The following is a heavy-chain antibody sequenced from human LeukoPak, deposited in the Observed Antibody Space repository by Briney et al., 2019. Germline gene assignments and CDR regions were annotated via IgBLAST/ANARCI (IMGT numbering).Heavy chain of an antibody. J-gene: IGHJ4*02. Sequence: PSQTLSLTCTVSGGSISSGSYYWSWIRQPAGKGLEWIGRIYTSGSTNYNPSLKSRVTISVDTSKNQFSLKLSSVTAADTAVYYCAREFRTPGYDFWSGYYDYWGQGTLVTVSS. D-gene: IGHD3-3*01. CDR1: GGSISSGSYY. V-gene: IGHV4-61*02. CDR3: AREFRTPGYDFWSGYYDY. CDR2: IYTSGST.